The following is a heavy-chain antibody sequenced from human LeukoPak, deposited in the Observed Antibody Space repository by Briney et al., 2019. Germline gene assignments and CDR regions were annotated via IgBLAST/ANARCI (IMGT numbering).Heavy chain of an antibody. CDR3: ERDWELRWHQGGFDS. V-gene: IGHV1-2*02. D-gene: IGHD4-23*01. CDR1: GYNFAGYY. J-gene: IGHJ4*02. Sequence: GASVKVSCKASGYNFAGYYVHWVRQAPGQGLEWMGWINPKNGETTYAQKFQGRVTMTRDTSISTAYMELSGLRSDDTAVYYCERDWELRWHQGGFDSWGQGTVVTVSS. CDR2: INPKNGET.